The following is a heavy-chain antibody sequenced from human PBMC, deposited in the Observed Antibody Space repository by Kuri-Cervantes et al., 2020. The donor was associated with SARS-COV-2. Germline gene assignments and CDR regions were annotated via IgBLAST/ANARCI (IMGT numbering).Heavy chain of an antibody. CDR2: IYYTGGT. CDR3: ASRYCGGDCDTGFDY. V-gene: IGHV4-39*01. Sequence: SETLSLTCTVSGGSIRRSNHYWGWIRQPPGKGMEWIGSIYYTGGTDYNPSLKSRVTLSVDTSKNQFSLKLSSVTAADTAVYYCASRYCGGDCDTGFDYWGQGTLVTVSS. CDR1: GGSIRRSNHY. J-gene: IGHJ4*02. D-gene: IGHD2-21*01.